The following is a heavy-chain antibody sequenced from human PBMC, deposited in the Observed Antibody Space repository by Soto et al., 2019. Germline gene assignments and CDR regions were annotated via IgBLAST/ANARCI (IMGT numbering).Heavy chain of an antibody. CDR2: INHSGST. CDR1: GGSFSGYY. Sequence: SETLSLTCAVYGGSFSGYYWSWIRQPPGKGLEWIGEINHSGSTNYNPSLKSRVTISVDTSKNQFSLKLSSVTAADTAVYYCASSPWTVDWIAAAGDTYYYYGMDVWGQGTTVTVSS. V-gene: IGHV4-34*01. CDR3: ASSPWTVDWIAAAGDTYYYYGMDV. D-gene: IGHD6-13*01. J-gene: IGHJ6*02.